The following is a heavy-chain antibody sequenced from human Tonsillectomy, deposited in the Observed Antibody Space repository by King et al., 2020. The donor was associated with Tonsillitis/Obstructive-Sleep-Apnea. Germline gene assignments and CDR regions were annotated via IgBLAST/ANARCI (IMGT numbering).Heavy chain of an antibody. Sequence: VQLVESGAEVKKPGASVKVSCKASGYTFTSYYMHWVRQAPGQGLEWMGIINPSGGSTSYAQKFQGRVTMTRDTSTRPVYMGVSSLGSEDTAVYYCAREYCSSTSCYSYDAFDIWGQGTMVTVSS. V-gene: IGHV1-46*01. D-gene: IGHD2-2*01. CDR1: GYTFTSYY. CDR3: AREYCSSTSCYSYDAFDI. CDR2: INPSGGST. J-gene: IGHJ3*02.